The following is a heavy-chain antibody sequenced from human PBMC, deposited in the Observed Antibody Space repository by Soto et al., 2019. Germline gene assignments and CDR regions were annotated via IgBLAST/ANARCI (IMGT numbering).Heavy chain of an antibody. Sequence: KPSGTLSLTCAVSGGSISRGGYSWSWIRQPPGKGLEWIGYIYHSGSTYYNPSLKSRVTISVDRSKNQFSLKLSSVTAADTAVYYCARVPDRWGQGTLVTVPQ. CDR3: ARVPDR. CDR2: IYHSGST. D-gene: IGHD2-2*01. CDR1: GGSISRGGYS. V-gene: IGHV4-30-2*01. J-gene: IGHJ5*02.